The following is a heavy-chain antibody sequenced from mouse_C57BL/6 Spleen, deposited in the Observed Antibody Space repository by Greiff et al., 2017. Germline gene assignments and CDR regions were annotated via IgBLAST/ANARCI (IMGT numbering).Heavy chain of an antibody. D-gene: IGHD1-1*01. CDR1: GFNIKNTY. Sequence: EVQLQQSVAELVRPGASVKLSCTASGFNIKNTYMHWVKQRPEQGLEWIGRIDPANGNTNYTPKFQGKATITADTSSNTAYLQLSSLTSEDTASYYCASNPDYYGSSFDYWGQGTTLTAAS. V-gene: IGHV14-3*01. J-gene: IGHJ2*01. CDR2: IDPANGNT. CDR3: ASNPDYYGSSFDY.